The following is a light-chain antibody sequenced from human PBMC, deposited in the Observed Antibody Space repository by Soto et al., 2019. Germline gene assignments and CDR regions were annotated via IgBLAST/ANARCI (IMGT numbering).Light chain of an antibody. V-gene: IGKV3-15*01. J-gene: IGKJ2*01. Sequence: EIVMTQSPATLSVSPGERATLSCRASQSVSSYLAWYQQKPGLPPRLLIYDASTRATGIPDRFSGSGSGTDFTLTISSLQSADFAVYYCQQYSNRPPLYTFCRGTKLEIK. CDR1: QSVSSY. CDR2: DAS. CDR3: QQYSNRPPLYT.